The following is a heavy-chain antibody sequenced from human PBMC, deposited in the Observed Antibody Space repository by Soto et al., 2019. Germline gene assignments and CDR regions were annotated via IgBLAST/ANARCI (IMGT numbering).Heavy chain of an antibody. CDR2: IYYSGGT. V-gene: IGHV4-30-4*01. CDR3: ARQGFGVLHGLVDV. J-gene: IGHJ6*02. CDR1: GVSISSGDYY. Sequence: PSETLSLTCTVSGVSISSGDYYWSWIRQPPGKGLEWIGYIYYSGGTYSNPSLRGRVHISVDTSKNQFSLKLTSVTAADTALYYCARQGFGVLHGLVDVWGQGTTVTVSS. D-gene: IGHD3-10*01.